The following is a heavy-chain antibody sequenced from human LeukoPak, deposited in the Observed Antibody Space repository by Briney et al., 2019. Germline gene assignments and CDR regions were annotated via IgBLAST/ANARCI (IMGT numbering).Heavy chain of an antibody. J-gene: IGHJ3*01. D-gene: IGHD6-6*01. CDR2: INSDGSEG. Sequence: GGSLRLSCAVSGFTFSGFWMSWSRQAPGKGLEWVASINSDGSEGYYADVVKGRFTITRDNAKNSLYLQINSLRAEDTAVYYCARSSYSSSSSVWGQGTMVTVSS. V-gene: IGHV3-7*03. CDR3: ARSSYSSSSSV. CDR1: GFTFSGFW.